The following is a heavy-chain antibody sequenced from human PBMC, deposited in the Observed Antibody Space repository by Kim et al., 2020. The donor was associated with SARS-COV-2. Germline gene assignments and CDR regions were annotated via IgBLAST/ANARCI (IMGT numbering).Heavy chain of an antibody. CDR2: I. V-gene: IGHV3-48*03. CDR3: ARGGLTMIVV. D-gene: IGHD3-22*01. J-gene: IGHJ4*02. Sequence: IYYAESVKGRFTISRDNAKNSLYLQMNSLRAEDTAVYYCARGGLTMIVVWGQGTLVTVSS.